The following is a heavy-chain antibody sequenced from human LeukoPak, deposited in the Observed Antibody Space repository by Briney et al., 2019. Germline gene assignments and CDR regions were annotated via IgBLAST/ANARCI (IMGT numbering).Heavy chain of an antibody. CDR1: GGSFSGYY. CDR3: ARLRQGYYYDSSGYYRHAFDI. V-gene: IGHV4-34*01. Sequence: SETLSLTCAVYGGSFSGYYWSWIRQPPGKGLEWIGEINHSGSTNYNPSLKSRVTISVDTSKNQFSPKLSSVTAADTAVYYCARLRQGYYYDSSGYYRHAFDIWGQGTMVTVSS. CDR2: INHSGST. D-gene: IGHD3-22*01. J-gene: IGHJ3*02.